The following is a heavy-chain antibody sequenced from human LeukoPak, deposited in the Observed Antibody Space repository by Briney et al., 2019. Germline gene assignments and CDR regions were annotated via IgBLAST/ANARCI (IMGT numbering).Heavy chain of an antibody. V-gene: IGHV3-53*01. CDR2: IYSGGST. CDR1: GFIFSDHY. J-gene: IGHJ5*02. Sequence: SGGSLRLSCAASGFIFSDHYMDWVRQAPGKGLEWVSVIYSGGSTYYADSVKGRFTISRDNSKNTLYLQMNSLRAEDTAVYYCARAYRPRGWFDPWGQGTLVTVSS. D-gene: IGHD1-14*01. CDR3: ARAYRPRGWFDP.